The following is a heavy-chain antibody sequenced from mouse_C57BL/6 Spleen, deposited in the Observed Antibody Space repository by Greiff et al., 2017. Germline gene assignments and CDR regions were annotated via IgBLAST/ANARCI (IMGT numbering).Heavy chain of an antibody. D-gene: IGHD1-1*01. CDR2: INYDGSST. CDR3: ARVYYYGSSLGAMDY. J-gene: IGHJ4*01. CDR1: GFTFSDYY. V-gene: IGHV5-16*01. Sequence: EVQLVESEGGLVQPGSSMKLSCTASGFTFSDYYMAWVRQVPEKGLEWVANINYDGSSTYYLDSLKSRFIISRDNAKNILYLQMSSLKSEDTATYYCARVYYYGSSLGAMDYWGQGTSVTVSS.